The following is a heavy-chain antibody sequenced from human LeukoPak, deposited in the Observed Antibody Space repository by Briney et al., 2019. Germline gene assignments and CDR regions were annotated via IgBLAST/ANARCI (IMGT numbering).Heavy chain of an antibody. Sequence: GGSLRLSCETSGFTFTEYSMNWVRQSPGKGLEWVSYISSNGRATHYADSVQGRFTISRDSAKKSLYLQMNSLRAEDTAVYYCASGGPEWEPMRGYFDYWGQGTLVTVSS. CDR1: GFTFTEYS. CDR2: ISSNGRAT. J-gene: IGHJ4*02. V-gene: IGHV3-48*01. D-gene: IGHD1-26*01. CDR3: ASGGPEWEPMRGYFDY.